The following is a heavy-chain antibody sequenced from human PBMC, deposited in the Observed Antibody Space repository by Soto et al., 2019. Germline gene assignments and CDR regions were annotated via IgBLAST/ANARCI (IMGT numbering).Heavy chain of an antibody. CDR3: ARPLYSYGPMDV. J-gene: IGHJ6*02. Sequence: QEQLQESGPGLVKPSETLSLTCTVSGGSVSSGSYYWSWIRQPPGKGLEWIGYIYYSGSTNYNPSLKSRVTISVDTSKNQFSLKLSSVTAADTAVYYCARPLYSYGPMDVWGQGTTVTVSS. CDR1: GGSVSSGSYY. CDR2: IYYSGST. D-gene: IGHD5-18*01. V-gene: IGHV4-61*01.